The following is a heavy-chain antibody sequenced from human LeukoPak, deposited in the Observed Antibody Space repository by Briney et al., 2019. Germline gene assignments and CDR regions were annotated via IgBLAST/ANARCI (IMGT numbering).Heavy chain of an antibody. D-gene: IGHD3-3*01. Sequence: ASVKVSCKASGYTFTSYDINWVRQATGQGLEWMGWMNPNSGNTGYAQKFQGRVTITRNTSISTAYMELSSLRSEDTAVYYCAILNGYYVFWSGQWRDAFDIWGQGTMVTVSS. J-gene: IGHJ3*02. CDR1: GYTFTSYD. CDR3: AILNGYYVFWSGQWRDAFDI. CDR2: MNPNSGNT. V-gene: IGHV1-8*03.